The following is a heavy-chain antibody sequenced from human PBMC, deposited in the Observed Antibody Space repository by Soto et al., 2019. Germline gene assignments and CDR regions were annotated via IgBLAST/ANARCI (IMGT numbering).Heavy chain of an antibody. Sequence: LRLSCAASGFTFSSYEMNWVRLAPGKGLEWVSYISSSGSTIYYADSVRGRFTISRDNAKNSLYLQMNSLRAEDTAVYYCARDPRRKDDYYFDYWGQGTLVTVSS. J-gene: IGHJ4*02. V-gene: IGHV3-48*03. CDR1: GFTFSSYE. CDR2: ISSSGSTI. D-gene: IGHD2-15*01. CDR3: ARDPRRKDDYYFDY.